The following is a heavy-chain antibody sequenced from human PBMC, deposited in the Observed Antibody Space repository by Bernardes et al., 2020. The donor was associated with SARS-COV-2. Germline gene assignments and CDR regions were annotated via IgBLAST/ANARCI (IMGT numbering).Heavy chain of an antibody. CDR2: IRTKSAGGTT. V-gene: IGHV3-15*01. CDR1: GFTFSDAW. D-gene: IGHD6-6*01. J-gene: IGHJ4*02. Sequence: GGSLRLSCAASGFTFSDAWMNWVRQAPGKGLEWVGRIRTKSAGGTTDHAAPVKGRFTISRDDSKSTLYLQMNSLNTEDTAVYYCTTDSSSSHWGPGTLVTVSS. CDR3: TTDSSSSH.